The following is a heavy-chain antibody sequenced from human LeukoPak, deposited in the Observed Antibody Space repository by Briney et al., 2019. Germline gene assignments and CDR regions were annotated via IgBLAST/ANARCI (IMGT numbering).Heavy chain of an antibody. CDR2: IYYSGST. CDR3: ARHSGYDYVWGSQGTLMDYFDY. V-gene: IGHV4-59*08. J-gene: IGHJ4*02. Sequence: SSETLSLTCTVSGGSISTYYWSWIRQPAGKGLEWIGYIYYSGSTNYNPSLKSRVTISVDTSKNQFSLKPSSVTAADTAVYYCARHSGYDYVWGSQGTLMDYFDYWGQGTLVTVSS. D-gene: IGHD3-16*01. CDR1: GGSISTYY.